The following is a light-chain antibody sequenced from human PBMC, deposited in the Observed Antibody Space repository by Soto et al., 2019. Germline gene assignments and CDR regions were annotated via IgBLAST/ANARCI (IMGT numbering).Light chain of an antibody. V-gene: IGKV1-5*03. CDR1: QSMNDW. CDR3: QQYNTYPS. CDR2: KAS. Sequence: DTQMTQSPSTLSASVGDRVTITCRASQSMNDWLAWYQQKPGKAPKLLIFKASRLESEVPPRFSGSGSGTEFTLTIGSLQPDDFETYYCQQYNTYPSFGQGTKVEIK. J-gene: IGKJ1*01.